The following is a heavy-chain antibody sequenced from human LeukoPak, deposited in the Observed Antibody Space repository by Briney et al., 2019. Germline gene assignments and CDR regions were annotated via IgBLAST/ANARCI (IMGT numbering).Heavy chain of an antibody. J-gene: IGHJ4*02. D-gene: IGHD3-22*01. Sequence: ASVKVSCKASGYTFTSYGISWVRQAPGQGLEWMGWISAYNGNTNYAQKLQGRVTMNTDTSTSTAYMELRSLRSDDTAVYYCARGGDYYDSSGYYIDYWGQGTLVTVSS. CDR3: ARGGDYYDSSGYYIDY. CDR1: GYTFTSYG. CDR2: ISAYNGNT. V-gene: IGHV1-18*01.